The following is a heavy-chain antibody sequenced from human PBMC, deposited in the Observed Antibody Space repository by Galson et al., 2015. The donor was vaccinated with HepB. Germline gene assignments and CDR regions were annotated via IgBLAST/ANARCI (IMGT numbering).Heavy chain of an antibody. CDR1: GDSVSSNSAA. CDR3: ARVAGTIYYYGMDV. J-gene: IGHJ6*02. D-gene: IGHD2-15*01. CDR2: TYYRAKWYN. V-gene: IGHV6-1*01. Sequence: CAISGDSVSSNSAAWYGIRQSPSRGLEWLGRTYYRAKWYNDYAVSVRGRITINPDTSKNQFSLHLNFVTPEDTAVYYCARVAGTIYYYGMDVWGQGTTVTVSS.